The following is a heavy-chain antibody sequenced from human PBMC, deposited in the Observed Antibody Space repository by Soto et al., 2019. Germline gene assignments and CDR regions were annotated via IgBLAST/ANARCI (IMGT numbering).Heavy chain of an antibody. V-gene: IGHV3-30-3*01. J-gene: IGHJ5*01. CDR2: VEEDGINK. CDR3: VRVADWFDS. Sequence: SGGSLRLSCAASGFNFNSYRVSWVRQAPGKGLEWLACVEEDGINKYYADSMKGPFTISRDNSKNTLYLQINTLGPEYTAVYYCVRVADWFDSWGQGTLVTVSS. CDR1: GFNFNSYR.